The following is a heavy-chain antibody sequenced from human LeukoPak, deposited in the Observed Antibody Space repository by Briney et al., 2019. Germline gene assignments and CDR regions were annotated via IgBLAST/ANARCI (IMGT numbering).Heavy chain of an antibody. D-gene: IGHD3-9*01. CDR3: ARDPRPGYYDILTGYPYYFDY. CDR1: GFTFSSYG. Sequence: GGSLRLSCAASGFTFSSYGMHWVRQAPGKGLEWVANIKQDGSEKYYVDSVKGRFTISRDNAKNSLYLQMNSLRAEDTAVYYCARDPRPGYYDILTGYPYYFDYWGQGTLVTVSS. CDR2: IKQDGSEK. J-gene: IGHJ4*02. V-gene: IGHV3-7*01.